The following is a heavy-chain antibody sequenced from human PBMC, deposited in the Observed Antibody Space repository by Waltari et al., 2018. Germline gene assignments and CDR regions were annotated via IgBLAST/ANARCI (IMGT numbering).Heavy chain of an antibody. J-gene: IGHJ4*02. V-gene: IGHV3-66*03. CDR3: ARDPPGVAAAGHGRG. Sequence: GGSLRLSCAASGITVGNNYMSWVRQAPGKGLELISLIYSSGSTYYADSVKGRFTISRDNSKNTLYLQMNSLRSEDTAVYFCARDPPGVAAAGHGRGWGQGTLVTVSS. D-gene: IGHD6-25*01. CDR2: IYSSGST. CDR1: GITVGNNY.